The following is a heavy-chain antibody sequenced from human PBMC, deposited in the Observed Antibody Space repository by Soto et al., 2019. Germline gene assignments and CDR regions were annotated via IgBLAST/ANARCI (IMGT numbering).Heavy chain of an antibody. Sequence: SETLSVTCTFSGGSISSYYWSWVRQPAGKGLEWIGRVYTSGSTIYNPSLKSRVTVSLDTSKNQFSLKLTSVTAADTAVYYCCYSSGWYAEKFDSWGQGTMVTVSS. J-gene: IGHJ4*02. CDR1: GGSISSYY. CDR3: CYSSGWYAEKFDS. CDR2: VYTSGST. D-gene: IGHD6-19*01. V-gene: IGHV4-4*07.